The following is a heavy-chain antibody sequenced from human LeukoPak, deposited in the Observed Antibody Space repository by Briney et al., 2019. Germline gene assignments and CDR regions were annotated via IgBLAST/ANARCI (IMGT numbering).Heavy chain of an antibody. CDR3: ARGSIKARFPFHYGDYLDY. J-gene: IGHJ4*02. Sequence: ASVKVSCKASGYTFTGYYMHWVRQAPGQGLEWMGWINPNSGGTNYAQKFQGRVTMTRDTSISTAYMELSRLRSDDTAVYYCARGSIKARFPFHYGDYLDYWGQGTLVTVSS. CDR1: GYTFTGYY. V-gene: IGHV1-2*02. CDR2: INPNSGGT. D-gene: IGHD4-17*01.